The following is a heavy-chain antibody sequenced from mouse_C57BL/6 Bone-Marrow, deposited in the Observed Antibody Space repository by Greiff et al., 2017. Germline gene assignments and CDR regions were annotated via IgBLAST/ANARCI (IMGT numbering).Heavy chain of an antibody. CDR3: ARDYDYGSSTEGSMDY. J-gene: IGHJ4*01. CDR2: IDPSDSYT. V-gene: IGHV1-50*01. D-gene: IGHD1-1*01. Sequence: QVQLQQPGAELVKPGASVKLSCKASGYTFTSYWMQWVKQRPGQGLEWIGEIDPSDSYTNYNQKFKGKATLTVDTSSSTAYMQLSSLTSEDSAAYYWARDYDYGSSTEGSMDYGGQGTSVTVSS. CDR1: GYTFTSYW.